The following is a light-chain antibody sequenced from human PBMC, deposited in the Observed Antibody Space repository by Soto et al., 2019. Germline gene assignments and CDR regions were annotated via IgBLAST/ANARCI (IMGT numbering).Light chain of an antibody. J-gene: IGKJ4*01. CDR3: QQYNNWPPST. Sequence: EIVMTQSPATLSVSLGERATLSCRASQSVSSNLAWYQQKPGQAPRLLIYGASTRATGIPARFSGSGSGTEFTLTISSLQSEDFAVYYCQQYNNWPPSTFGGGTKVDIK. CDR1: QSVSSN. CDR2: GAS. V-gene: IGKV3-15*01.